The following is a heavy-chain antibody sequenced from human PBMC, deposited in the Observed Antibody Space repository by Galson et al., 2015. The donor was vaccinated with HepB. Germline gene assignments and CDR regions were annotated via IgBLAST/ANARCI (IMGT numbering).Heavy chain of an antibody. CDR3: ARGMHV. V-gene: IGHV3-7*04. J-gene: IGHJ6*02. CDR2: IKGDRSTI. CDR1: GFTFSNYW. Sequence: SLRLSCAASGFTFSNYWMSWVRQAPGKGLEWVANIKGDRSTIHYVDSVRGRFTISRDNDKNSVYLQMNSLRVEDTGVYYCARGMHVWGQGTTVTASS.